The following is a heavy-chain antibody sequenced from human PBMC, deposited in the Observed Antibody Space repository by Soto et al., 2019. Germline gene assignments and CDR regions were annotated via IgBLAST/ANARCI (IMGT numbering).Heavy chain of an antibody. CDR2: IWYDGTIK. J-gene: IGHJ4*02. CDR1: GFIFSNFG. V-gene: IGHV3-33*01. Sequence: QVQLVESGGGVVQPGRSLRLSCAASGFIFSNFGMHWVRQAPGEGLEWVAVIWYDGTIKHYAESVKGRFTISRDNSKNTLYLQMSSLRAEDTAVYYCASDLEGAATWCYQLDNWGQGTLVTVSS. CDR3: ASDLEGAATWCYQLDN. D-gene: IGHD2-15*01.